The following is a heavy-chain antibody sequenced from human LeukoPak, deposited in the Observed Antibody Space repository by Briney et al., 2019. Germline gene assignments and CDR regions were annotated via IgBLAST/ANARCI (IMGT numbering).Heavy chain of an antibody. CDR3: ARRGPMGFYYGAGSSYFDY. J-gene: IGHJ4*02. V-gene: IGHV3-11*04. CDR1: GFIFSDYY. CDR2: ISSSGSTM. Sequence: GGSLRLSCAASGFIFSDYYMSWSRQAPGKGLEWVSYISSSGSTMYFADSVKGRFTISRDNAKNSLYLQMNSLRAEDTAVYYCARRGPMGFYYGAGSSYFDYWGQGTLVTVSS. D-gene: IGHD3-10*01.